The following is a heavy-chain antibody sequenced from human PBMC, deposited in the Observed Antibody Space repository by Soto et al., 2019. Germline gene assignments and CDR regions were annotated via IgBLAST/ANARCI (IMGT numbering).Heavy chain of an antibody. CDR3: GRTTAMVRADAFDI. V-gene: IGHV3-49*03. J-gene: IGHJ3*02. CDR1: GFTFGDYA. D-gene: IGHD5-18*01. CDR2: IRSKAYGGTT. Sequence: GGSLRLSCTASGFTFGDYAMSWFRQAPGKGLEWVGFIRSKAYGGTTEYAASVKGRFTISRDDSKSIAYLQMNSLKTEDTAVYYCGRTTAMVRADAFDIWGQGTMVTVSS.